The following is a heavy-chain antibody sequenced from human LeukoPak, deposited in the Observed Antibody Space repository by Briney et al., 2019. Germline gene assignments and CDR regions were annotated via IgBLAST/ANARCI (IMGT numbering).Heavy chain of an antibody. V-gene: IGHV3-23*01. CDR1: GFTFSSYA. J-gene: IGHJ4*02. D-gene: IGHD3-10*01. CDR3: AKVGYVVRGEHEYYFDY. Sequence: GGSLRLSCAASGFTFSSYAMSWVRQAPGKGLEWVSAISGSGGSTYCADSVKGRFTISRDNSKTTLYLQMNSLRAEDTAVYYCAKVGYVVRGEHEYYFDYWGQGTLVTVSS. CDR2: ISGSGGST.